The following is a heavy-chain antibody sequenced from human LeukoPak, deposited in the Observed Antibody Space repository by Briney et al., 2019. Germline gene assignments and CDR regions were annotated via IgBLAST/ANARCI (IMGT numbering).Heavy chain of an antibody. D-gene: IGHD2-2*01. CDR1: GFTVSSNY. J-gene: IGHJ4*02. V-gene: IGHV4-34*01. CDR2: INHSGST. Sequence: PGGSLRLSCAASGFTVSSNYMSWVRQPPGKGLEWIGEINHSGSTNYNPSLKSRVTISVDTSKNQFSLKLSSVTAADTAVYYCARHYKYCSSTSCRGPFDYWGRGTLVTVSS. CDR3: ARHYKYCSSTSCRGPFDY.